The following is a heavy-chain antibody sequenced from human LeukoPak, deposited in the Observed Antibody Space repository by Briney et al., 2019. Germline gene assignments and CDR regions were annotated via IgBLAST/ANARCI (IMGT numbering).Heavy chain of an antibody. D-gene: IGHD6-19*01. V-gene: IGHV3-23*01. CDR2: ISGSGGST. J-gene: IGHJ4*02. CDR3: ASNAGWYSSGAADY. Sequence: GGSLRLSCAASGFTFSSYAMSWVRQAPGKGLEWVSAISGSGGSTYYADSVKGRFTISRDNSKNTLYLQMNSLRAEDRAVYYCASNAGWYSSGAADYWGQGTLVTVSS. CDR1: GFTFSSYA.